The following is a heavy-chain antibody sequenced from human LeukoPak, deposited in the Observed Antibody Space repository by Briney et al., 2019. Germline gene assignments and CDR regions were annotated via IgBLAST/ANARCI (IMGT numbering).Heavy chain of an antibody. CDR3: ATSPYYYYGMDV. CDR2: IYSGGST. V-gene: IGHV3-53*01. J-gene: IGHJ6*04. CDR1: GFTVSSNY. Sequence: GGSLRLSCAASGFTVSSNYMSWVRQAPGKGLEWVSVIYSGGSTYCADSVKGRFTISRDNSKNTLYLQMNSLRAEDTAVYYCATSPYYYYGMDVWGKGTTVTVSS.